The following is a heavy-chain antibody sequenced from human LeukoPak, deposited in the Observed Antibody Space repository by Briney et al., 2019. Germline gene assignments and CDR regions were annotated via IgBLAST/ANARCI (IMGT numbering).Heavy chain of an antibody. CDR2: IYYSGST. D-gene: IGHD2-15*01. Sequence: PSQTLSLTCTVSGGSISSGGYYWSWTRQHPGKGLEWIGYIYYSGSTYYNPSLKSRVTISVDTSKNQFSLKLSSVTAADTAVYYCARARSRSGYSDYWGQGTLVTVSS. J-gene: IGHJ4*02. CDR1: GGSISSGGYY. V-gene: IGHV4-31*03. CDR3: ARARSRSGYSDY.